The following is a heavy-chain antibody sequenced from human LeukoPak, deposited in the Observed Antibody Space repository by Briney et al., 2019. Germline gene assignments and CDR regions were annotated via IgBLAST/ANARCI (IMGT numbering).Heavy chain of an antibody. J-gene: IGHJ6*03. CDR3: AGWGLGFGEYYYYMDV. V-gene: IGHV3-9*01. D-gene: IGHD3-10*01. CDR1: GFTFDDYA. Sequence: GGSLRLSCAASGFTFDDYAMHWVRQAPGKGLEWVSGISWNSGSIGYADSVKGRFTISRDNAKNSLYLQMNSLRAEDTALYYCAGWGLGFGEYYYYMDVWGKGTTVTVSS. CDR2: ISWNSGSI.